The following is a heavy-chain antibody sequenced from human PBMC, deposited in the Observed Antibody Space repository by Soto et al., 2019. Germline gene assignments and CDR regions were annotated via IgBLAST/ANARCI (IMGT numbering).Heavy chain of an antibody. J-gene: IGHJ3*02. CDR1: GGSISSFY. Sequence: QVQLQESGPGLVKPSETLSLTCTVSGGSISSFYWSWIRQPPGKGLEWIAYIYYSGSTNYNPSLKSRVTISVDTSKNQFSLKMRSVTAADTAVYYCARDGGARDAFDIWGQGTVVTVSS. V-gene: IGHV4-59*12. CDR3: ARDGGARDAFDI. D-gene: IGHD2-15*01. CDR2: IYYSGST.